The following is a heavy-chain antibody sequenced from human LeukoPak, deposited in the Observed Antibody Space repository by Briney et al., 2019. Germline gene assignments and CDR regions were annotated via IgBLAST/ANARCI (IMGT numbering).Heavy chain of an antibody. CDR1: GGSFSAYY. D-gene: IGHD1-26*01. CDR3: ARGTDNIVGATYDY. V-gene: IGHV4-34*01. J-gene: IGHJ4*02. CDR2: INHRGDT. Sequence: SETLSLTCAVYGGSFSAYYWSWIRQSPGKGLEWIAEINHRGDTNYNPSVKSRVSISVDTSKNQFSLKVTSLTAADTAVYYCARGTDNIVGATYDYWGQGTLVTVSS.